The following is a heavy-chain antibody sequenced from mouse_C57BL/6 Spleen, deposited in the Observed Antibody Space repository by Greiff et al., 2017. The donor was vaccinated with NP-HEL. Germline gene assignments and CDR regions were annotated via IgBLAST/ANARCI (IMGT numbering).Heavy chain of an antibody. V-gene: IGHV5-17*01. CDR1: GFTFSDSG. J-gene: IGHJ2*01. D-gene: IGHD2-1*01. CDR3: ARVKGNPLDY. Sequence: EVKVVESGGGLVKPGGSLKLSCAASGFTFSDSGMHWVRQAPETWLYWVAYISSVRSTIYSADTVKGRFTISRDNAKHTLFLELTSRRSEDTAMYYCARVKGNPLDYWGQGTTLTVSS. CDR2: ISSVRSTI.